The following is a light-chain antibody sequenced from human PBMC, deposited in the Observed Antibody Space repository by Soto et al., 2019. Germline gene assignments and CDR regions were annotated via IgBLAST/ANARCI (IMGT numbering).Light chain of an antibody. J-gene: IGKJ5*01. V-gene: IGKV1-39*01. CDR1: QNIRNS. Sequence: DIQMTQAPSSLSASVGDRVNITCRASQNIRNSLNWYQQKPGKAPKLLISSTSSLQSGVPSRFSGSGSGTHFTLTISSLQPEDFASYYCHQSYSTPSITFGQGTLLEI. CDR2: STS. CDR3: HQSYSTPSIT.